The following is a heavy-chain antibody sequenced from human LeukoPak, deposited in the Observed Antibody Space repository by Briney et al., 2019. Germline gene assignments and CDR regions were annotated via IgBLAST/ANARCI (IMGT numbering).Heavy chain of an antibody. CDR1: GYTFTGYY. CDR2: INPNSGGT. J-gene: IGHJ5*02. Sequence: ASVKVSCKASGYTFTGYYMHWVRQAPGQGLEWMGWINPNSGGTNYAQRFQGRVTMTRDTSISTAYMELSRLRSDDTAVYYCARDLVVVPAAMAGYNWFDPWGQGTLVTVSS. V-gene: IGHV1-2*02. CDR3: ARDLVVVPAAMAGYNWFDP. D-gene: IGHD2-2*01.